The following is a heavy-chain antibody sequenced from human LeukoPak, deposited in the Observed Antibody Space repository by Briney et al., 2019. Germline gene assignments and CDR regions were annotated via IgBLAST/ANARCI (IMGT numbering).Heavy chain of an antibody. V-gene: IGHV3-21*01. Sequence: GGSLRLSCAGSGFTISSYSMNWVRQAPGKGLEWVSSISSSSSYIYYADSVKGRFTISRDNAKNSLYLQMNSLRAEDTAVYYCARDWGYDYYYGMDVWGQGTTVTVSS. J-gene: IGHJ6*02. D-gene: IGHD3-16*01. CDR1: GFTISSYS. CDR3: ARDWGYDYYYGMDV. CDR2: ISSSSSYI.